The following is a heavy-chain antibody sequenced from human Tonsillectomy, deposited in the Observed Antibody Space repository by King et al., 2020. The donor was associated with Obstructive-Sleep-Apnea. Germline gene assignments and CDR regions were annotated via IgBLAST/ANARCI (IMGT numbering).Heavy chain of an antibody. CDR1: GYTFTSYG. J-gene: IGHJ4*02. D-gene: IGHD2-21*02. CDR3: ARDLVTAASSD. Sequence: QLVQSGAEVKKPGASVKVSCKASGYTFTSYGTSWVRQAPGQGLEWVGWISGYNGNTNYAQNFQGRVTMTRDTSTTTVYMELRSLRSDDTAVYYCARDLVTAASSDWGQGTLVTVSS. V-gene: IGHV1-18*01. CDR2: ISGYNGNT.